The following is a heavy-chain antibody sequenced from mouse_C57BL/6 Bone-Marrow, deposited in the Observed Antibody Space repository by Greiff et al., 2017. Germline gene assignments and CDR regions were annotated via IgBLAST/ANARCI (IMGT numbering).Heavy chain of an antibody. J-gene: IGHJ1*03. CDR1: GYTFTDLT. CDR3: ARRGYGNYGYFDV. CDR2: IYPRDGST. V-gene: IGHV1-78*01. Sequence: VQLQQSDAELVKPGASVKISCKVSGYTFTDLTIHWMKQRPEQGLEWIGYIYPRDGSTKYNEKFKGKATLTADKSSSTAYMQLNSLTSEDSAVYFCARRGYGNYGYFDVWGTGTTVTVSS. D-gene: IGHD2-1*01.